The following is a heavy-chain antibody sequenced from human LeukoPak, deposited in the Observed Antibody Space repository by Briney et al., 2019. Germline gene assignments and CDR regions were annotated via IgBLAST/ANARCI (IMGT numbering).Heavy chain of an antibody. CDR2: IDHTGIT. D-gene: IGHD3-10*01. CDR3: ARVFRIRHAFDI. J-gene: IGHJ3*02. CDR1: DDSITIYY. V-gene: IGHV4-59*01. Sequence: SETLSLTCTVSDDSITIYYWSWIRQPPGKGLEWIGYIDHTGITNYNPSLNSRVTISRDTSKNHSSLELSSATAADTAVYYCARVFRIRHAFDIWGQGTMVAVSS.